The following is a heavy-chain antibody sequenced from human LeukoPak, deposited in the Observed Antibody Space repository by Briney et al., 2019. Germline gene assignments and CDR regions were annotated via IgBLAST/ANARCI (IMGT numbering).Heavy chain of an antibody. V-gene: IGHV4-59*01. CDR1: GGSISSYY. D-gene: IGHD1-26*01. J-gene: IGHJ2*01. CDR2: IYYSGST. CDR3: ARTFLGDWYFDL. Sequence: SETLSLTCTVSGGSISSYYWSWIRQPPGKGLEWIGCIYYSGSTNYNPSLKSRVTLSVDTSKDQFSLNLSSLTAADTAVYYCARTFLGDWYFDLWGRGTLDTVSS.